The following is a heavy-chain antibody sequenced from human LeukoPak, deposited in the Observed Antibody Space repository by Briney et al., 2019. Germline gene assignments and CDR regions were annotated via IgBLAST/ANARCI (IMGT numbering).Heavy chain of an antibody. Sequence: GGSLRLSCAASGFTFSSYAMTWVRQAPGKGLEWVSVIYSGGSTYYADSVKGRFTISRDNSKNTLYLQMNRLRAEDTAVYYCARGLTNDFWGQGTLVTVSS. V-gene: IGHV3-66*01. D-gene: IGHD2-2*01. CDR1: GFTFSSYA. J-gene: IGHJ4*02. CDR3: ARGLTNDF. CDR2: IYSGGST.